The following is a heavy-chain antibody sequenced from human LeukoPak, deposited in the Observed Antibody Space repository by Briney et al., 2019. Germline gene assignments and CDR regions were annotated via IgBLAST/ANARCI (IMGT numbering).Heavy chain of an antibody. J-gene: IGHJ4*02. CDR3: ARSGIGYFDY. Sequence: PSEPLSLTCTVSGGSISSYYWSWIRQPPGKGLEWIGYIYYSGSTNYNPSLKSRVTISVDTSKNQFSLKLSSVTAADTAVYYCARSGIGYFDYWGQGTLVTVSS. V-gene: IGHV4-59*01. D-gene: IGHD2-15*01. CDR1: GGSISSYY. CDR2: IYYSGST.